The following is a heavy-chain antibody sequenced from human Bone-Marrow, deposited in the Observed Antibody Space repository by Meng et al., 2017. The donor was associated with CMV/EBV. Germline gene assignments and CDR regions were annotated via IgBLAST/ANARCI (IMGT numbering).Heavy chain of an antibody. V-gene: IGHV3-21*01. CDR1: GFTFRKYT. CDR3: ARDALSSGCDY. CDR2: ISNNGGSI. D-gene: IGHD6-19*01. Sequence: GESLKISCAASGFTFRKYTMNWFRRAPGKGLEWVSSISNNGGSIQYSDSVRGRFTISRDNAKNSVYLLMSGLRAEDTAFYYCARDALSSGCDYWGQGAL. J-gene: IGHJ4*02.